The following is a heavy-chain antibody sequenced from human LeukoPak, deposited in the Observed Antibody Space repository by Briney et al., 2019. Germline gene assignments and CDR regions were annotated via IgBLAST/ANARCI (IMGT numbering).Heavy chain of an antibody. J-gene: IGHJ4*02. V-gene: IGHV4-59*01. CDR3: AREFNRSFDY. CDR1: GGSISSYY. Sequence: PSETLSLTCTVSGGSISSYYWSWIRQPPGKGLEWIGYIYYSGSTNYNPSLKSRVTISVDTSKNQFSLKLSSVTAADTAVYYCAREFNRSFDYWGQGTLVTVSS. CDR2: IYYSGST.